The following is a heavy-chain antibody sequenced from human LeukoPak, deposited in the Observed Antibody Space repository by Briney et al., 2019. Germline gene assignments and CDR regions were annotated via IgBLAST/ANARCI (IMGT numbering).Heavy chain of an antibody. J-gene: IGHJ3*02. Sequence: ASVKASCKASGYTFTTYAVHWVRQAPGQRLEWMGWINAGNGNTKYSQKFQGRVTITRDTSASTAYMELSSLRSEDTAVYYCARDCYDILTDDAFDIWGQGTMVTVSS. D-gene: IGHD3-9*01. V-gene: IGHV1-3*01. CDR1: GYTFTTYA. CDR2: INAGNGNT. CDR3: ARDCYDILTDDAFDI.